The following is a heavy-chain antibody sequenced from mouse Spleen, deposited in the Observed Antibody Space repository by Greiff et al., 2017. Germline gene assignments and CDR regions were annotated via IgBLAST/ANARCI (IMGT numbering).Heavy chain of an antibody. CDR3: ARQVIYSNYAPFDY. V-gene: IGHV5-6-2*01. D-gene: IGHD2-5*01. Sequence: EVQGVESGGGLVKPGGSLKLSCAASGFTFSSYAMSWVRQTPEKRLEWVAAINSNGGSTYYPDTVKDRFTISRDNAKNTLYLQMSSLRSEDTALYYCARQVIYSNYAPFDYWGQGTTLTVSS. CDR2: INSNGGST. CDR1: GFTFSSYA. J-gene: IGHJ2*01.